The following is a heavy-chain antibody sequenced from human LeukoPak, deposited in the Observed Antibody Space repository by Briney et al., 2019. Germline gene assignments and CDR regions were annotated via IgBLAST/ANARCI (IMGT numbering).Heavy chain of an antibody. J-gene: IGHJ6*02. CDR2: IYSGGST. CDR1: GFTVSNTY. CDR3: ARTPVCGDCFTYYYYGMDV. D-gene: IGHD2-21*02. V-gene: IGHV3-53*01. Sequence: PGGSLRLSCAASGFTVSNTYMSWVRQAPGKGLEWVSLIYSGGSTYYADSVKGRFTISRDNSKNTLYLQMNSLRAEDTAVYYCARTPVCGDCFTYYYYGMDVWGQGTTVTVSS.